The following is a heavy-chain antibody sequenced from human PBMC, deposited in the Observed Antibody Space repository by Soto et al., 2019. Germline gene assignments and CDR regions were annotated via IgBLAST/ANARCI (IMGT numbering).Heavy chain of an antibody. J-gene: IGHJ4*02. CDR2: IYYSGST. V-gene: IGHV4-59*01. Sequence: PSETLSLTCTVSGGSISSYDGSWIRQPPGKGLEWIGYIYYSGSTNYNPSLKSRVTISVDTSKNQFSLKLSSVTAADTAVYYCARRGGWLQPFDYWGQGTLVTVSS. D-gene: IGHD5-18*01. CDR3: ARRGGWLQPFDY. CDR1: GGSISSYD.